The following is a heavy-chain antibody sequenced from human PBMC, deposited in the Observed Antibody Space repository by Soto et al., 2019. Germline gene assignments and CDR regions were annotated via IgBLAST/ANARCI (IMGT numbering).Heavy chain of an antibody. J-gene: IGHJ4*02. Sequence: QVQLVQSGAEVKKPGASVKVSCKASGYTFSSYAISWVRQAPGQGLEWMGWISTYNGNTNYAQKISGRVTMTADTSTTTAYMALRSLRSDDTAVYYCARTGPPVDYWGQGTLVTVSS. CDR1: GYTFSSYA. CDR2: ISTYNGNT. CDR3: ARTGPPVDY. V-gene: IGHV1-18*01.